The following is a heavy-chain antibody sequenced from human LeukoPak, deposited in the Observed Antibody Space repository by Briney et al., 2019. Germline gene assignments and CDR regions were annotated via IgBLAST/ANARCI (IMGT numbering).Heavy chain of an antibody. CDR1: GGTFSSYA. CDR2: ISAYNGNT. CDR3: ARGEVITTGIPFDY. D-gene: IGHD3-22*01. J-gene: IGHJ4*02. Sequence: ASVKVSCKASGGTFSSYAISWVRQAPGQGLEWMGWISAYNGNTNYAQKLQGRVTMTTDTSTSTAYMELRSLRSDDTAVYYCARGEVITTGIPFDYWGQGTLVTVSS. V-gene: IGHV1-18*01.